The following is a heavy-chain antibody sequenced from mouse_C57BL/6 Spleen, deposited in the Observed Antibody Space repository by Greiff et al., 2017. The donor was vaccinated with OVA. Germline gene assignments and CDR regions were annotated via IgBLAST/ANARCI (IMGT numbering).Heavy chain of an antibody. J-gene: IGHJ4*01. D-gene: IGHD2-4*01. Sequence: EVQLVESGGGLVKPGGSLKLSCAASGFTFSDYGMHWVRQAPEKGLEWVAYISSGSSTIYYADTVKGRFTISRDNAKNTLFLQMTSLRSEDTAMYYCAKMYYDYNYAMDYWGQGTSVTVSS. CDR3: AKMYYDYNYAMDY. CDR1: GFTFSDYG. V-gene: IGHV5-17*01. CDR2: ISSGSSTI.